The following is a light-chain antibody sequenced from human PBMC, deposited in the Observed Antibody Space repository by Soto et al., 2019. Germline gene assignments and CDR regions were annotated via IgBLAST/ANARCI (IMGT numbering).Light chain of an antibody. Sequence: QSVLTQPPSASASLGASVTLTCTLSSGYSNYKVDWYQQRPGKGPRFVMRVGTGGIVGSKGDGIPDRFSVLGSGLNRYLTIKNIQEEDESDYHCGADHGSGSNFVEDVFGTGTKLTVL. V-gene: IGLV9-49*01. J-gene: IGLJ1*01. CDR2: VGTGGIVG. CDR3: GADHGSGSNFVEDV. CDR1: SGYSNYK.